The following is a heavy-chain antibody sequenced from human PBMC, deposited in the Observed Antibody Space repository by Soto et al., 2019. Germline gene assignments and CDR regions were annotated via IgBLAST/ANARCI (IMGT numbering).Heavy chain of an antibody. Sequence: GSLRLSCAASGFTFSIYAMSWVRQAPGKGLEWVSAISGSGGSTYYADSVKGRFTISRDNSKNTLYLQMNSLRAEDTAVYYCAKDTXVAAADYQYYYYYGMDVWGQGTTVTVSS. CDR3: AKDTXVAAADYQYYYYYGMDV. J-gene: IGHJ6*02. CDR1: GFTFSIYA. V-gene: IGHV3-23*01. D-gene: IGHD6-13*01. CDR2: ISGSGGST.